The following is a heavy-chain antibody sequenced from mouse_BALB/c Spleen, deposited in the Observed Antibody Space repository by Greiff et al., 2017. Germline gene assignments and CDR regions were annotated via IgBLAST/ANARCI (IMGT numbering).Heavy chain of an antibody. Sequence: ESGPGLVKPSQSLSLTCTVTGYSITSDYAWNWIRQFPGNKLEWMGYISYSGSTSYNPSLKSRISITRDTSKNQFFLQLNSVTTEDTATYYCARHYEWFAYWGQGTLVTVSA. CDR3: ARHYEWFAY. CDR1: GYSITSDYA. V-gene: IGHV3-2*02. D-gene: IGHD2-4*01. J-gene: IGHJ3*01. CDR2: ISYSGST.